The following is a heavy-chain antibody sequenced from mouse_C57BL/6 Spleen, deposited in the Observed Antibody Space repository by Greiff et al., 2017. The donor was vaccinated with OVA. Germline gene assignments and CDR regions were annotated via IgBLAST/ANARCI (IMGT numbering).Heavy chain of an antibody. D-gene: IGHD2-5*01. Sequence: QVQLKQSGAELVRPGASVTLSCKASGYTFTDYEMHWVKQTPVHGLEWIGAIDPETGGTAYNQKFKGKAILTADKSSSTAYMELRSLTSEDSAVYYCTRLWSNYFYAMDYWGQGTSVTVSS. CDR1: GYTFTDYE. CDR3: TRLWSNYFYAMDY. V-gene: IGHV1-15*01. J-gene: IGHJ4*01. CDR2: IDPETGGT.